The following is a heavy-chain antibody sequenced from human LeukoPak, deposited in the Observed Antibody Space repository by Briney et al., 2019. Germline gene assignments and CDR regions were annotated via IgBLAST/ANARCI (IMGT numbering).Heavy chain of an antibody. Sequence: SGPTLVNPTQTLTLTCTFSGFSLSTSGVGVGWIRQPPGKALEWLALIFWDDDKRNSPSLKGRFTITKDTSKNQVVLTMTNMDPVDTATYYCARRAEELRSPGGFDYWGQGILVTVSS. D-gene: IGHD1-26*01. J-gene: IGHJ4*02. V-gene: IGHV2-5*02. CDR2: IFWDDDK. CDR3: ARRAEELRSPGGFDY. CDR1: GFSLSTSGVG.